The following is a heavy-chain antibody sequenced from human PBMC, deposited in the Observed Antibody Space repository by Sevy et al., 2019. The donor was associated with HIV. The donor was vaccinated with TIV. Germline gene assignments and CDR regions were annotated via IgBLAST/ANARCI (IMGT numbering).Heavy chain of an antibody. Sequence: ASVKVSCKASGGTFSSYAISWVRQAPGQGLEWMGGIIPIFGTANYAQKFQGTVTITADESTSTAYMELSSLRSEDTAVYYCARAGTYCSSTSCYYDYWGQGTLVTVSS. J-gene: IGHJ4*02. D-gene: IGHD2-2*01. CDR2: IIPIFGTA. CDR3: ARAGTYCSSTSCYYDY. CDR1: GGTFSSYA. V-gene: IGHV1-69*13.